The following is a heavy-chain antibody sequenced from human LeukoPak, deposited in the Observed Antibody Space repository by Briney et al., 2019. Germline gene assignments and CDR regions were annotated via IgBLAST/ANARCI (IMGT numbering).Heavy chain of an antibody. CDR2: IYYSGST. CDR3: ARSARRLFDY. D-gene: IGHD3-3*01. V-gene: IGHV4-61*08. CDR1: GGSVNSDGYY. Sequence: KSSETLSLTCTVSGGSVNSDGYYWSWIRQPPGKGLEWIGYIYYSGSTNYNPSLKSRVTISVDTSKNQFSLKLSSVTAADTVVYYCARSARRLFDYWGQGTLVTVSS. J-gene: IGHJ4*02.